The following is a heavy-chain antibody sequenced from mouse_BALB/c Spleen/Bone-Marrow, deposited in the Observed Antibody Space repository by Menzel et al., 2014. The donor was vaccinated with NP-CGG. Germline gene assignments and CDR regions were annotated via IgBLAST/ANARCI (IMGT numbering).Heavy chain of an antibody. V-gene: IGHV14-3*02. J-gene: IGHJ3*01. Sequence: EVQLQQSGAELVEPGASVKLSCTASGFNIKDTYMHWVKQRPEQGLEWIGRIDPANGNTKYDPKFQGKATTTADTSSNTAYLQLSSLTSEDTAVYYCARNGNYGAWFAYWGQGTLVTVSA. CDR3: ARNGNYGAWFAY. D-gene: IGHD2-1*01. CDR2: IDPANGNT. CDR1: GFNIKDTY.